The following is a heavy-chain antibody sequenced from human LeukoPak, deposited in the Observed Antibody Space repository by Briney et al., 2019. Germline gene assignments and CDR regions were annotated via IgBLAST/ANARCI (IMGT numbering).Heavy chain of an antibody. J-gene: IGHJ4*02. CDR3: TRGGLTGQMAAFDY. V-gene: IGHV3-74*01. CDR2: INGDGRST. CDR1: GFTLSDYW. D-gene: IGHD3-9*01. Sequence: GGSLRLSCAASGFTLSDYWMHWVRQVPGEGPVWVSRINGDGRSTTYADSVKGRFTISRDNTKNTIFLQMTSLRDEDTAVYYCTRGGLTGQMAAFDYWGQGALVTVSS.